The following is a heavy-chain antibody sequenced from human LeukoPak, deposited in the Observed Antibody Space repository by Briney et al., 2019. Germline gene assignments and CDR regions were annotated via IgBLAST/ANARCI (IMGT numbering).Heavy chain of an antibody. CDR2: IIPILGIA. CDR3: ANTVGSSWYSSRGYFQH. CDR1: GGAFSSYA. J-gene: IGHJ1*01. D-gene: IGHD6-13*01. Sequence: GASVKVSCKASGGAFSSYAISWVRQAPGQGLEWMGRIIPILGIANYAQKFQGRVTITADKSTSTACMELSSLRSEDTAVYYCANTVGSSWYSSRGYFQHWGQGTLVTVSS. V-gene: IGHV1-69*04.